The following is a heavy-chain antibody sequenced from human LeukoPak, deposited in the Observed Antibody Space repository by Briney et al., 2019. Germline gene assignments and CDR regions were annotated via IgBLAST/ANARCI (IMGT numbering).Heavy chain of an antibody. D-gene: IGHD6-6*01. Sequence: ASVTVSCKASGYTFTSYYMHWVRQGPGQGLEWMGIINPSGGGTSYAQKFQGRVTMTRDTSTNTVYMELSSLRSEDTAVFYCVRGASSIAALNPFWYFDLWGRGTLVTVSS. CDR3: VRGASSIAALNPFWYFDL. V-gene: IGHV1-46*01. CDR2: INPSGGGT. CDR1: GYTFTSYY. J-gene: IGHJ2*01.